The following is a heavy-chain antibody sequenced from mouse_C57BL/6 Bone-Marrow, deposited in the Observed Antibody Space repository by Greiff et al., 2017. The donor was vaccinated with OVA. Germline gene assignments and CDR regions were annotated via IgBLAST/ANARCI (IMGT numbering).Heavy chain of an antibody. Sequence: VQLQQPGAELVKPGASVKLSCKASGYTFTSYWMQWVKQRPGQGLEWIGEIDPSDSYTNYNQKFKGKATLTVDTSSSTAYMQRSSLTSEDSAVYYCARDYGSSLYAMDYWGQGTSVTVSS. V-gene: IGHV1-50*01. CDR2: IDPSDSYT. D-gene: IGHD1-1*01. CDR1: GYTFTSYW. J-gene: IGHJ4*01. CDR3: ARDYGSSLYAMDY.